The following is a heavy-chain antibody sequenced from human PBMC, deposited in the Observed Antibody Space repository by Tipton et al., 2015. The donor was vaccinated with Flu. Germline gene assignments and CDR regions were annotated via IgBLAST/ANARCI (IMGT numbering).Heavy chain of an antibody. J-gene: IGHJ4*02. CDR3: ARQRSYYDTSGPRGGGFCLDY. CDR2: LYTAGGT. CDR1: GASISSGSFY. Sequence: TLSLTCTVSGASISSGSFYWTWLRQPAGKGLEWIGRLYTAGGTTYNSSLKSRVTISLDTPKNQFSLSLNSVTAADTAVYFCARQRSYYDTSGPRGGGFCLDYWGQGALVTVSS. D-gene: IGHD3-16*01. V-gene: IGHV4-61*02.